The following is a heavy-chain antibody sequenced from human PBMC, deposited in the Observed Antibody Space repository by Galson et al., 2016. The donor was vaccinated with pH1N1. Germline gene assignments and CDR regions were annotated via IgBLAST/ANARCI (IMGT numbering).Heavy chain of an antibody. CDR3: AGLAGSVYKPRYFDL. CDR2: IFPRDSDT. V-gene: IGHV5-51*01. CDR1: GYSFSTSW. D-gene: IGHD5/OR15-5a*01. Sequence: QSGAEVKKPGASVKISCKGSGYSFSTSWIGWVRPMPGKGLEWMGIIFPRDSDTQYSPSFQGQVTISADNSICTAYLQWSSLQASEAAMFFCAGLAGSVYKPRYFDLWGRGTLVTVSS. J-gene: IGHJ2*01.